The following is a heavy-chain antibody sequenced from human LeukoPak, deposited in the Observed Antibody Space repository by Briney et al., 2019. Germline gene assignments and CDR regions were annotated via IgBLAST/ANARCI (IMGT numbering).Heavy chain of an antibody. V-gene: IGHV3-30*18. CDR3: AKDQLWFGELYYYYMDV. D-gene: IGHD3-10*01. CDR2: ISYDGSNK. Sequence: GGSLRLSCAASGFTLSSYAMSWVRQAPGKGLEWVAVISYDGSNKYYADSVKGRFTISRDNSKNTLYLQMNSLRAEDTAVYYCAKDQLWFGELYYYYMDVWGKGTTVTVSS. J-gene: IGHJ6*03. CDR1: GFTLSSYA.